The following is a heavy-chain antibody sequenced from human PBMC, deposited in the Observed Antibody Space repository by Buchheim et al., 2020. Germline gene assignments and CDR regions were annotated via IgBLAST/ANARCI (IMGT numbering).Heavy chain of an antibody. D-gene: IGHD1-26*01. J-gene: IGHJ4*02. CDR1: GFTLSSYS. CDR3: ARAVGALGY. V-gene: IGHV3-48*02. Sequence: EVQLVESGGGFVQPGGSLRLSCAASGFTLSSYSINWVRQAPGKGLEWISYISSSSSTIYYADAVKGRFTISKDNAKNSQSLQMNSLRDEDTAVYYCARAVGALGYWGQGTL. CDR2: ISSSSSTI.